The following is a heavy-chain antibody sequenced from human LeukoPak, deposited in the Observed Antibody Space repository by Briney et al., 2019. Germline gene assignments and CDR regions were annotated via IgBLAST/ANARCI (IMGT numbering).Heavy chain of an antibody. D-gene: IGHD1-26*01. Sequence: ASVKVSCKASGYTFTSHGISWVRQAPGQGLEWMGWISAYNGNANYAQKLQGRVTMTTDTSTSTAYMELRSLRSDDTAVYYCARGLVGAIPFDYWGQGTLVTVSS. CDR3: ARGLVGAIPFDY. J-gene: IGHJ4*02. CDR2: ISAYNGNA. CDR1: GYTFTSHG. V-gene: IGHV1-18*01.